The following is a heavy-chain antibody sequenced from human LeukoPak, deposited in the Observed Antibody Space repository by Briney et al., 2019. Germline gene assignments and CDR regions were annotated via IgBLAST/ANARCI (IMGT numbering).Heavy chain of an antibody. Sequence: GGSLRLSCAASGFTFSSYWMSWVRQAPGKGLEWVANIKKGGSEKHYVDSVKGRFTISRDNAKNSVYLQMSSLRAEDTAVYHCAKYAHGSGTSFDAWGQGTLVTVSS. V-gene: IGHV3-7*01. D-gene: IGHD3-10*01. CDR3: AKYAHGSGTSFDA. CDR2: IKKGGSEK. J-gene: IGHJ5*02. CDR1: GFTFSSYW.